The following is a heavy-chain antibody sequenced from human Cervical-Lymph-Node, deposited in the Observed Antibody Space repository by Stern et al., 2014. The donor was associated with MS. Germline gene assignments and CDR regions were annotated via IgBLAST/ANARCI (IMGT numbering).Heavy chain of an antibody. CDR3: ARGVVTAINDAFDI. J-gene: IGHJ3*02. V-gene: IGHV3-33*01. CDR1: GFTFSSYG. CDR2: IWYDGSNK. D-gene: IGHD2-21*02. Sequence: VQLVESGGGVVQPGRSLRLSCAASGFTFSSYGMHWVRQAPGKGLEWVAVIWYDGSNKYYADSVKGRFTISRDNSKNTLYLQMNSLRAEDTAVYYCARGVVTAINDAFDIWGQGTMVTVSS.